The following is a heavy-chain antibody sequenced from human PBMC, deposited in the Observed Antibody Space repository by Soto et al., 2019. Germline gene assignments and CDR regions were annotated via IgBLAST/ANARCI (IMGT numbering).Heavy chain of an antibody. Sequence: GASVKVSCKASGGTFSSYAISWVRQAPGQGLEWMGGIILIFGTANYAQKFQGRVTITADESTSTAYMELSSLRSEDTAVYYCARDTVTMVRGNPDSFPGAWGQGTLVTVSS. D-gene: IGHD3-10*01. CDR1: GGTFSSYA. CDR3: ARDTVTMVRGNPDSFPGA. J-gene: IGHJ5*02. CDR2: IILIFGTA. V-gene: IGHV1-69*13.